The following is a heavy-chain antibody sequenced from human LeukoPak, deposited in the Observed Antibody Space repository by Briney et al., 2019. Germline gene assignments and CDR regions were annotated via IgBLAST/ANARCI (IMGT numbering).Heavy chain of an antibody. D-gene: IGHD6-19*01. CDR2: MNPNSGNT. Sequence: SVKVSCKASGYTFTSYDINWVRQATGQGLEWMGWMNPNSGNTGYAQKFQGRVTMTRDTSTSTVYMELSSLRSEDTAVYYCARDREPTYSSGWFVFDYWGQGTLVTVSS. V-gene: IGHV1-8*01. CDR3: ARDREPTYSSGWFVFDY. J-gene: IGHJ4*02. CDR1: GYTFTSYD.